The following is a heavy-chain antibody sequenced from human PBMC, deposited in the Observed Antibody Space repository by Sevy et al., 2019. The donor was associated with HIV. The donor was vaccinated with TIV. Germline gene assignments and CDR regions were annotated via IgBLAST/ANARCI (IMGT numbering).Heavy chain of an antibody. D-gene: IGHD3-3*01. V-gene: IGHV3-23*01. Sequence: GGSLRLCCAASGFTFDSYAMHWVRQVAGKGLEWVSTISVSGYATYYAASVNGRCIIYRGTSRNTVYLQMNSRRVEDWAGYFCAKDRGTVFGVVVTFDSWGQGTLVTVSS. J-gene: IGHJ4*02. CDR2: ISVSGYAT. CDR3: AKDRGTVFGVVVTFDS. CDR1: GFTFDSYA.